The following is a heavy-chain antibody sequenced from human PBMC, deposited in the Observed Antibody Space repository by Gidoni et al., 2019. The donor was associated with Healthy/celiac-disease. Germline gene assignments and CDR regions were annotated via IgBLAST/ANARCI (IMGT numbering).Heavy chain of an antibody. Sequence: EVQLLESGGGLVQPGRSLRLSCAASGFPFSSYAMSWVRQAPGKGLEWVSAISGSGGSTYYADSVKGRFTISRDNSKNTLYLQMNSLRAEDTAVYYCAKPSYSSSSQWFDPWGQGTLVTVSS. D-gene: IGHD6-6*01. V-gene: IGHV3-23*01. CDR3: AKPSYSSSSQWFDP. CDR2: ISGSGGST. J-gene: IGHJ5*02. CDR1: GFPFSSYA.